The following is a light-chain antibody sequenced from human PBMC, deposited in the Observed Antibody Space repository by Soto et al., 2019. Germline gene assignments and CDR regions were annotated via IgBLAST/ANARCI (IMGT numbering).Light chain of an antibody. CDR1: SSDVGSYNL. CDR2: EGS. CDR3: CSYAGSSTPYV. J-gene: IGLJ1*01. V-gene: IGLV2-23*01. Sequence: QSVLTQPASVSGSPGQSITISCTGTSSDVGSYNLVSWYQQHPGKAPKLMIYEGSKRPSGVSNRFSGSKSGNTASLTISGLQAEDXADYYCCSYAGSSTPYVFGTGTKVTVL.